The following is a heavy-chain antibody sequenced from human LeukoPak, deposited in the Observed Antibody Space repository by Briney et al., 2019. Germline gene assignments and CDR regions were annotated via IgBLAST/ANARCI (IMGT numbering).Heavy chain of an antibody. J-gene: IGHJ3*02. V-gene: IGHV1-18*01. D-gene: IGHD5-18*01. CDR1: GYTFTSYG. Sequence: ASVKVSCKASGYTFTSYGISWARQAPGQGLEWMGWISAYNGNTNYAQKLQGRVTMTTDTSTSTAYMELRSLRSDDTAVYYCARTPGYSYGTGRAFDIWGQGTMVTVSS. CDR3: ARTPGYSYGTGRAFDI. CDR2: ISAYNGNT.